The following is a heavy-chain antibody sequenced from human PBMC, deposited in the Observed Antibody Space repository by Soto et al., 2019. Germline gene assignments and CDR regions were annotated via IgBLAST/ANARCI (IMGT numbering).Heavy chain of an antibody. D-gene: IGHD3-3*01. J-gene: IGHJ6*02. V-gene: IGHV1-18*01. Sequence: ASVKVSCKASGYTFTSYGTSWVRQAPGQGLEWTGWISAYNGNTNYAQKLQGRVTMTTDTSTSTAYMELRSLRSDDTAVYYCARDXQNYDFWSGHYGNGMDVWGQGTTVTVSS. CDR3: ARDXQNYDFWSGHYGNGMDV. CDR2: ISAYNGNT. CDR1: GYTFTSYG.